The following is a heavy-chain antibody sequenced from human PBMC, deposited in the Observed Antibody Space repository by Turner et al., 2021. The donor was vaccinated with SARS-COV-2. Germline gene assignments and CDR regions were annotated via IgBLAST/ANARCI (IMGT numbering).Heavy chain of an antibody. D-gene: IGHD6-13*01. V-gene: IGHV3-7*01. CDR1: GFTFSIYW. CDR3: ARLGGSSWYFDY. Sequence: EVQLVESGGGLVQPGGSLRLSCAASGFTFSIYWMSWVRQAPGKGLEWVANIKQDGSEKYYVDSVKGRFTISRDNAKKSLYRQMNSLRAEDTAVYYCARLGGSSWYFDYWGQGTLVTVSS. J-gene: IGHJ4*02. CDR2: IKQDGSEK.